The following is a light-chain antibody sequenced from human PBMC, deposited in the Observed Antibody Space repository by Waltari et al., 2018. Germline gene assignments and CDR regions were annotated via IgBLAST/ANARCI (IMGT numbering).Light chain of an antibody. CDR1: SSDVGTYNL. CDR2: EVS. Sequence: QSALTQPASVSGSPGQSITISCTGTSSDVGTYNLVSWYQQHPGKAPQLIIYEVSKRPSGVSHRFSGSKSGNTASLTISGLQAEDEADYYCCSYAGSSTYVFGTGTKVTVL. V-gene: IGLV2-23*02. CDR3: CSYAGSSTYV. J-gene: IGLJ1*01.